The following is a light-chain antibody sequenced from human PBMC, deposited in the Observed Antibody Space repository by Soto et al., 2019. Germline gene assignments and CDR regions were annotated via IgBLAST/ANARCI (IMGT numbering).Light chain of an antibody. CDR3: QQYYSTPLS. J-gene: IGKJ4*01. CDR2: WAS. CDR1: HNVSYRSDNKNY. V-gene: IGKV4-1*01. Sequence: VITQSPVSLAVSLGEWARVSWRFGHNVSYRSDNKNYLGWYQQKPGQPPKLIIYWASTRASGIPDRFSGSGSGTDFTLTISSLQMEDVAVYYCQQYYSTPLSLGGGTKVDIK.